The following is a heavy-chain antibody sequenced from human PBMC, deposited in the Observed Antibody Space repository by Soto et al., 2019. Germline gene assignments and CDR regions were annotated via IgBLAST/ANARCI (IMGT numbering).Heavy chain of an antibody. CDR3: ARHVSSGYDYRYYYYGMDV. D-gene: IGHD5-12*01. V-gene: IGHV5-51*01. Sequence: PGESLKISCKGSGYSFTSYWIGWVRQMPGKGLEWMGIIYPGDSDTRYSPSFQGQVTISADKSTSTAYLQWSSLKASDTAMYYCARHVSSGYDYRYYYYGMDVWGQGTTVTVSS. CDR2: IYPGDSDT. CDR1: GYSFTSYW. J-gene: IGHJ6*02.